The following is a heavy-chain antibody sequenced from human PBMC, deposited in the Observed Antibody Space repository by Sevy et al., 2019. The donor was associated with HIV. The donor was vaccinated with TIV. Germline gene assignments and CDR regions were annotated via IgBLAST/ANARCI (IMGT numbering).Heavy chain of an antibody. V-gene: IGHV3-7*03. Sequence: GGSLRLSCAASGFTFSNFWMSWVRQAPGEGLEFVANIKQDGSENFYADSVKGRFTISRDNAKNSLFLKMNNLRVEETAVYYCARDHPSTAPFDYWGQGTLVTVSS. CDR2: IKQDGSEN. J-gene: IGHJ4*02. CDR1: GFTFSNFW. D-gene: IGHD2-21*02. CDR3: ARDHPSTAPFDY.